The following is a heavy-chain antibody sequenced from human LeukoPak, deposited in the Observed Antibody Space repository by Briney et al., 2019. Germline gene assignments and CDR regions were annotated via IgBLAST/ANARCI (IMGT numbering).Heavy chain of an antibody. CDR3: TTARSNGAFDI. J-gene: IGHJ3*02. D-gene: IGHD2-8*01. Sequence: GGSLRLSCAASEFTFSNAWMTWVRQAPGKGLEWVGRIKRKYESETTDYAAPVKGRFTISRDDSKNTLYLQMNSLRTEDTAVYYCTTARSNGAFDIWGQGTMVTVSS. CDR2: IKRKYESETT. V-gene: IGHV3-15*01. CDR1: EFTFSNAW.